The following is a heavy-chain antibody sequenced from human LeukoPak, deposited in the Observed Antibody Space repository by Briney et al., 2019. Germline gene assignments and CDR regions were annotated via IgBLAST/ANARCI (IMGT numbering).Heavy chain of an antibody. V-gene: IGHV1-3*01. CDR1: GYTFTSYA. J-gene: IGHJ3*02. Sequence: GASVKVSCKASGYTFTSYAMHWVRQAPGQRLEWMGWINAGNGNTKYSQKFRGRVTITRDTSASTAYMELSSLRSEDTAVYYCARDLGGYLYPINAFDIWGQGTMVTVSS. CDR2: INAGNGNT. CDR3: ARDLGGYLYPINAFDI. D-gene: IGHD1-26*01.